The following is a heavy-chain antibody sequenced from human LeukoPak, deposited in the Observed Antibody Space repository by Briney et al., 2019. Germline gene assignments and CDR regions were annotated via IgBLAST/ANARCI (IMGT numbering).Heavy chain of an antibody. V-gene: IGHV1-18*01. CDR3: ARGVAVAGSGEFDY. CDR1: GYTFTSYG. D-gene: IGHD6-19*01. Sequence: GASVKVSCEASGYTFTSYGISWVRQAPGQGLEWMGWISAYNGNTNYAQKLQGRVTMTTDTSTSTAYMELRSLRSDDTAVYYCARGVAVAGSGEFDYWGQGTLVTVSS. J-gene: IGHJ4*02. CDR2: ISAYNGNT.